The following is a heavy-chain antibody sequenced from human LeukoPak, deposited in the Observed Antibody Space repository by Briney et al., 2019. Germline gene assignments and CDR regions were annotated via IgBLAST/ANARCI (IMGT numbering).Heavy chain of an antibody. V-gene: IGHV4-39*01. CDR1: GGSISSSSYY. J-gene: IGHJ3*02. CDR3: ARQWIQLWLGAFDI. CDR2: IHYSGST. Sequence: SETLSLTCTVSGGSISSSSYYWGWIRQPPGKGLEWIGSIHYSGSTYYNPSLKSRVTISVDTSKNQFSLKLSSVTAADTAVYYCARQWIQLWLGAFDIWGQGTMVTVSS. D-gene: IGHD5-18*01.